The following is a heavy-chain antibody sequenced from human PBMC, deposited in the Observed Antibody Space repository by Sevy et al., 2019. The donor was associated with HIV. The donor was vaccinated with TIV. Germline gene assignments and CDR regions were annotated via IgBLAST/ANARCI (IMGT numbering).Heavy chain of an antibody. V-gene: IGHV3-23*01. D-gene: IGHD3-3*01. J-gene: IGHJ6*02. Sequence: GGSLRLSCAASGFTFSSYAMSWVRQAPGKGLQWVSVISGSGGSTYYADSVKGRFTIFRDNSKNTMYLQMNSLRAEDTAVYYCARGPDFGVVIPTGVMDVWGQGPRSPSP. CDR2: ISGSGGST. CDR1: GFTFSSYA. CDR3: ARGPDFGVVIPTGVMDV.